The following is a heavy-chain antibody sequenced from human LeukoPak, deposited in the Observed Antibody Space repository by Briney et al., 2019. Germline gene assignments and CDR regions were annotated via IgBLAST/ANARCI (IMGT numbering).Heavy chain of an antibody. CDR2: ISGSGGST. Sequence: PGGSLRLSCAASGFTFSGYAMSWVREAPGKGLEWVSAISGSGGSTYYADSVKGRFTISRDNSKNTLYLQMNSLRAEDTAVYYCAKMTTVTMPPLFDYWGQGTLVTVSS. J-gene: IGHJ4*02. CDR1: GFTFSGYA. CDR3: AKMTTVTMPPLFDY. D-gene: IGHD4-17*01. V-gene: IGHV3-23*01.